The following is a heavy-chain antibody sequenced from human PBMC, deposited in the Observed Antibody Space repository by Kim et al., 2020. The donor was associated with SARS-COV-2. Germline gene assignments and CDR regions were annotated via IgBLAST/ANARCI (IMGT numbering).Heavy chain of an antibody. CDR1: GYTFTGYY. D-gene: IGHD6-13*01. CDR3: ARVDSSSWYYFDY. CDR2: INPNSGGT. V-gene: IGHV1-2*06. J-gene: IGHJ4*02. Sequence: ASVKVSCKASGYTFTGYYMHWVRQAPGQGLEWMGRINPNSGGTNYAQKFQGRVTMTRDTSISTAYMGLSRLRSDDTAVYYCARVDSSSWYYFDYWGQGTLVTVSS.